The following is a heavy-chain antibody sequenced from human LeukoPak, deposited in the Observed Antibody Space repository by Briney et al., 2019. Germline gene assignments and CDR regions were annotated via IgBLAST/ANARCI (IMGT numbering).Heavy chain of an antibody. CDR2: ISAYYGNT. CDR1: GYTFTSYG. Sequence: ASVKVSCKASGYTFTSYGISWVRQAPGQGLEWMGWISAYYGNTNYAQKLQGRVTMTTDTSTSTAYMELRSLRSDDTAVYYCARVVVWFGELFRGWFDPWGQGTLVTVSS. CDR3: ARVVVWFGELFRGWFDP. J-gene: IGHJ5*02. V-gene: IGHV1-18*04. D-gene: IGHD3-10*01.